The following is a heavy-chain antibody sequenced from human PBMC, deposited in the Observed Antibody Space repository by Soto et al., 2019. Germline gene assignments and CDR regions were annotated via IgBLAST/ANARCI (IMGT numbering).Heavy chain of an antibody. Sequence: QVQLQESGPGLVKASETLSLSCTVSGHSISADYWSWIRQPAGKRLEWIGRVDASGNTNYNPSLKSRVTMSVDTSKNQFFLKVRSVTAADTAMYFCARDVGGSVVPHWFDPWGQGALDTVSS. CDR1: GHSISADY. D-gene: IGHD3-22*01. CDR2: VDASGNT. V-gene: IGHV4-4*07. J-gene: IGHJ5*02. CDR3: ARDVGGSVVPHWFDP.